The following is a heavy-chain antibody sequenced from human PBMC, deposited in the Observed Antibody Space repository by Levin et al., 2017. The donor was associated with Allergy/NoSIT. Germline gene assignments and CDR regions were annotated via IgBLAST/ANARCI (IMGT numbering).Heavy chain of an antibody. D-gene: IGHD3-10*01. V-gene: IGHV3-53*01. CDR2: IYSGGNT. CDR3: ARGLNSGSYYNNWFDS. Sequence: GGSLRLSCAASGFTVSSNYMSWVRQAPGKGLEWVSVIYSGGNTYYADSVKGRFTISRDNSKNTLYLQMNSLRAEDTAVYYCARGLNSGSYYNNWFDSWGQGTLVTVSS. CDR1: GFTVSSNY. J-gene: IGHJ5*01.